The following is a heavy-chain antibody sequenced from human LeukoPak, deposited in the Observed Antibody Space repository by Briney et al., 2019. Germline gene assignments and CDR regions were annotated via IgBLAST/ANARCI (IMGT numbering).Heavy chain of an antibody. CDR2: IYYSGST. CDR3: ARGQSVAGTPLYFDY. D-gene: IGHD6-19*01. Sequence: SETLSLTCTVSGGSISSSTYHWGWIRQPPGKGLEWIGSIYYSGSTYNNASLQSRVTISVDTSKNQFSLKLSSVTAADTAVYYCARGQSVAGTPLYFDYWGQGTLVTVSS. V-gene: IGHV4-39*07. J-gene: IGHJ4*02. CDR1: GGSISSSTYH.